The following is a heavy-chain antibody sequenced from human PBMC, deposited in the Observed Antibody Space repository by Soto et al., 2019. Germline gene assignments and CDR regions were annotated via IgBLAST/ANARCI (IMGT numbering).Heavy chain of an antibody. Sequence: GGSLRLSCAASGFIFSDHYMDWVRQAPGKGLEWVGRIRKKDNSYITEYAASVKGRFTISRDDSKKSLCLQMNSLKAEDTAVYYCARVSMDTSGYYRDNWGQGTLVTVSS. V-gene: IGHV3-72*01. J-gene: IGHJ4*02. D-gene: IGHD3-22*01. CDR3: ARVSMDTSGYYRDN. CDR2: IRKKDNSYIT. CDR1: GFIFSDHY.